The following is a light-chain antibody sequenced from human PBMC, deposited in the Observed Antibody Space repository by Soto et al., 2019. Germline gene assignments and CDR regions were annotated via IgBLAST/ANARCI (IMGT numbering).Light chain of an antibody. Sequence: QTVVTQEPSLTVSPGGTVTLTCASSTGAVTSSYYPNWFQQKPGQAPRALIYGTTNRHSWTPARFSGSLLGGKAALTLSGVQPEDEAEYYCLLYYGGAQGVFGGGTKLTVL. CDR3: LLYYGGAQGV. CDR1: TGAVTSSYY. CDR2: GTT. V-gene: IGLV7-43*01. J-gene: IGLJ3*02.